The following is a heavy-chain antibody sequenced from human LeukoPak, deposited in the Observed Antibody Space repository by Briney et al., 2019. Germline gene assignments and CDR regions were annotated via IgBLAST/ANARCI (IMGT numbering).Heavy chain of an antibody. CDR3: ARVSGSRGYPFDY. CDR2: ITSSISYI. Sequence: GGSLRLSCAASGFTFSSYTMNWVRQAPGKGLEWVSSITSSISYIYYADSMKGRFTISRDNAKNSLYLQMNSLRAEDTAVYYCARVSGSRGYPFDYWGQGTLVTVSS. CDR1: GFTFSSYT. J-gene: IGHJ4*02. V-gene: IGHV3-21*04. D-gene: IGHD3-22*01.